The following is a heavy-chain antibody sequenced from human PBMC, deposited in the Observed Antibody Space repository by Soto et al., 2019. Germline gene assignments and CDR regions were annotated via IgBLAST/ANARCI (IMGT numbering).Heavy chain of an antibody. Sequence: ASVKVSCKASAYTFTSYAISWVRQAPGQGLEWMGWISAYNGNTDYAQRLQGRVTMTTDTSTSTAYMELRSLRSDDTAFYYCAREGNYDSGAYYSPHFDYWGQGTPVTVSS. V-gene: IGHV1-18*01. D-gene: IGHD3-22*01. CDR1: AYTFTSYA. J-gene: IGHJ4*02. CDR2: ISAYNGNT. CDR3: AREGNYDSGAYYSPHFDY.